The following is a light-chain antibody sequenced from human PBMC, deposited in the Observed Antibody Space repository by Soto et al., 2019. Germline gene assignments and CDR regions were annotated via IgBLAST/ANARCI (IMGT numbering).Light chain of an antibody. J-gene: IGLJ2*01. CDR2: RNN. CDR1: SSNLGTNY. Sequence: QPVLTQPPSASGTPGQTATISCSGSSSNLGTNYVYWYQQLPGSTPRLLIYRNNQRPSGVPDRFSGSKSGTSASLAISGLRSEDEADYYCAAWDDSLSALLFGGGTKLTVL. V-gene: IGLV1-47*01. CDR3: AAWDDSLSALL.